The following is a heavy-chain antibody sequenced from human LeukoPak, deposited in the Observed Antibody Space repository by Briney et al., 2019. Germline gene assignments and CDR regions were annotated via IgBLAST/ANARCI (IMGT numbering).Heavy chain of an antibody. V-gene: IGHV4-59*01. D-gene: IGHD2-2*01. CDR2: IYYSGST. J-gene: IGHJ4*02. CDR1: GGSISSYY. CDR3: ARALGYCSSTSCYPHFDY. Sequence: SSETLSLTCTVSGGSISSYYWSWIRQPPGKGLEWIGYIYYSGSTNYNPSLKSRVTISVDTSKNQFSLKLSSVTAADTAVYYCARALGYCSSTSCYPHFDYWGQGTLVTVSS.